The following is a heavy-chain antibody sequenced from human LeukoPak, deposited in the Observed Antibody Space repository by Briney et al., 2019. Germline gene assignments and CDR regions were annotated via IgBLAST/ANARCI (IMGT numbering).Heavy chain of an antibody. V-gene: IGHV3-48*01. D-gene: IGHD3-10*01. J-gene: IGHJ4*02. CDR1: GFTFSSYS. Sequence: PGGSLRLSCAASGFTFSSYSMNWVRQAPGKGLEWVSYISSSSSTIYYADSVKGRFTISRDNAKNSLYLQMNSLRAEDTAVYYCARGDEGSGSYGLIDYWGQGTLVTVSS. CDR2: ISSSSSTI. CDR3: ARGDEGSGSYGLIDY.